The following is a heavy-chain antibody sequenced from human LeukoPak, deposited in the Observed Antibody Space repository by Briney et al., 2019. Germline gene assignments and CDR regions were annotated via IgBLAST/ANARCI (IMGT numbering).Heavy chain of an antibody. CDR3: ARGSNSGSYYGSEYFHH. V-gene: IGHV3-23*01. D-gene: IGHD1-26*01. Sequence: GGSLRLSCAASEFTFRSFPMSWVRQAPGKGLEWVSGISSDGDTTYYADSVKGRFSISRDNAKNTLFLQMNSLRAEDTAVYYCARGSNSGSYYGSEYFHHWGQGTLVTVSS. CDR2: ISSDGDTT. CDR1: EFTFRSFP. J-gene: IGHJ1*01.